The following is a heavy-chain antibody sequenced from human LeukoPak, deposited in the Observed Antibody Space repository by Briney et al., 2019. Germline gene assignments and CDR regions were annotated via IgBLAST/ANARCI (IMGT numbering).Heavy chain of an antibody. CDR2: INHSGST. V-gene: IGHV4-34*01. J-gene: IGHJ4*02. D-gene: IGHD3-10*01. CDR1: GGSFSGYY. Sequence: PSETLSLTCAVYGGSFSGYYWSWIRQPPGKGLEWIGEINHSGSTNYNPSLKSRVTISGDTSKNQFSLKLSSVTAADTAVYYCARGLGTPPTPYYGSGIDYWGQGTLVTVSS. CDR3: ARGLGTPPTPYYGSGIDY.